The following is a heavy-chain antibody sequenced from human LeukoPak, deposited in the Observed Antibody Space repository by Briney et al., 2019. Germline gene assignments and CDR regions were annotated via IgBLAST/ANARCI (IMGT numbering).Heavy chain of an antibody. J-gene: IGHJ4*02. CDR1: GFTFSSYN. CDR2: ISSTTRSI. D-gene: IGHD3-10*01. CDR3: ARESLGGGDY. V-gene: IGHV3-48*01. Sequence: GGSLRLSCAASGFTFSSYNMNWVRQAPGKGLQWVSYISSTTRSIYYADSVKGRFTISRDNSKNTLYLLMNSLRAEDTAVYYCARESLGGGDYWGQGTLVTVSS.